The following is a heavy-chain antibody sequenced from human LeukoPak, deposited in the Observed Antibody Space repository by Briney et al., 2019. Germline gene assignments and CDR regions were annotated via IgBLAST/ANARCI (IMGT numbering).Heavy chain of an antibody. J-gene: IGHJ4*02. D-gene: IGHD5-18*01. CDR1: GFTFSSYS. V-gene: IGHV3-21*01. CDR2: ISSSSYI. Sequence: GGSLRLSCAASGFTFSSYSMNWVRQAPGKGLEWVSSISSSSYIYYADSVKGRFTISRDNAKNSLYLQMNSLRAEDTAVYYCARYGQLWLQYYFDYWGQGTLVTVSS. CDR3: ARYGQLWLQYYFDY.